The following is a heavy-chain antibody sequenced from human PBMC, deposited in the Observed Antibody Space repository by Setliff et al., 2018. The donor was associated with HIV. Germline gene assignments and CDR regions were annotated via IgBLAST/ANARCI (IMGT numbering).Heavy chain of an antibody. V-gene: IGHV3-30*04. CDR2: ISDDGGQT. CDR1: GFTFNTYS. J-gene: IGHJ4*02. Sequence: GESLTISCAASGFTFNTYSIHWVRQAPGKGLEWVAVISDDGGQTYYAGSVKGRFTISRDNSKKTMYLQMSSLRGDDTAVYYCAREKGNTPAACYLDYWGQGTLVTVSS. D-gene: IGHD2-21*01. CDR3: AREKGNTPAACYLDY.